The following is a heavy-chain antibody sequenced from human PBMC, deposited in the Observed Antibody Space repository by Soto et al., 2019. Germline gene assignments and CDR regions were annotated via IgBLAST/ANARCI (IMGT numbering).Heavy chain of an antibody. D-gene: IGHD2-21*01. J-gene: IGHJ5*02. V-gene: IGHV4-39*01. CDR1: GGSISDDTYY. CDR2: IYYSGTS. CDR3: ARLHCGCPNCVPLDP. Sequence: QLQLQESGPGLVKPSETLSLTCTVSGGSISDDTYYWGWIRQPPGKGLEWIGSIYYSGTSSYNPSLKSRVTMSVDTSKKQLSLRLSSVTAADTAVYYCARLHCGCPNCVPLDPWGQGTLVIVSS.